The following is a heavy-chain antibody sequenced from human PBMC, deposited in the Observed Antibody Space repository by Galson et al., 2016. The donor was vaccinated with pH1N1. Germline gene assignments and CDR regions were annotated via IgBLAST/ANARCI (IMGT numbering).Heavy chain of an antibody. D-gene: IGHD5-12*01. J-gene: IGHJ4*02. Sequence: SLRLSCAAPGFTFGAYAINWVRQAPGKGLEWVSAISDGGATKLYGDSVKGRFTITRDNSENTVFLQMNSLRAEDTAVYYCARSGFGGYAYRYFFDYCGQGTLVTVSS. CDR1: GFTFGAYA. V-gene: IGHV3-23*01. CDR3: ARSGFGGYAYRYFFDY. CDR2: ISDGGATK.